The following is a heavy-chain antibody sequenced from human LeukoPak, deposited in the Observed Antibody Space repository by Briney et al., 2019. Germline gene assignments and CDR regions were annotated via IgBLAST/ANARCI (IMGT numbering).Heavy chain of an antibody. CDR3: ARVSWFPGTSYYYMDV. CDR2: IYHSGST. CDR1: GGSISSSSYY. J-gene: IGHJ6*03. D-gene: IGHD1-1*01. V-gene: IGHV4-39*07. Sequence: SETLSLTCTVSGGSISSSSYYWGWIRQAPGKGLEWIATIYHSGSTYYNPSLQSRVTISVDTSKNQFSLNLTSVTAADSAVYYCARVSWFPGTSYYYMDVWGKGTTVTVSS.